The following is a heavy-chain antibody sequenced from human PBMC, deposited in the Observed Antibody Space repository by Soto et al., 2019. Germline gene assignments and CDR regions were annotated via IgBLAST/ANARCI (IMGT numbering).Heavy chain of an antibody. V-gene: IGHV4-31*03. J-gene: IGHJ5*02. CDR2: IYYSGST. D-gene: IGHD6-13*01. Sequence: PSETLSLTCTVSGGSISSGGYYWSWIRQHPGKGLEWIGYIYYSGSTYYNPSLKSRVTISVDTSKNQFSLKLSSVTAADTAVYYCARMRIAAAGNNWFDPWGQGTPVTVSS. CDR3: ARMRIAAAGNNWFDP. CDR1: GGSISSGGYY.